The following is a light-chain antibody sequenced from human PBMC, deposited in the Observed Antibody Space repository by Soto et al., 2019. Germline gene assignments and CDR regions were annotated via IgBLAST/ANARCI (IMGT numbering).Light chain of an antibody. V-gene: IGKV3D-15*01. J-gene: IGKJ1*01. CDR3: QQYDNSPT. CDR2: GAS. CDR1: QSVSSN. Sequence: EIVMTQSPATLSVSPGERATLSCRASQSVSSNLAWYQQKPGQAPRLLIYGASTRATDIPARFSGSGSGTEFTLTISSLQSEDFAVYYCQQYDNSPTFGQGTKVEIK.